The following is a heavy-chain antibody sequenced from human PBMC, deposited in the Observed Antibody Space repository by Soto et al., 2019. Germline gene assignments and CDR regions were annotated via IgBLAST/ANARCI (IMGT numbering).Heavy chain of an antibody. J-gene: IGHJ3*01. V-gene: IGHV3-23*01. Sequence: GGSLSLSCAASGFPFSSYAMTWFGQAPGKGLEWVSAISGSGGRTYYADSVKGRFTISRDNSKNTLYLQMNSLRAEDTAVYYCAKFRAMTYFLGWGQGTMVTVSS. D-gene: IGHD5-18*01. CDR2: ISGSGGRT. CDR1: GFPFSSYA. CDR3: AKFRAMTYFLG.